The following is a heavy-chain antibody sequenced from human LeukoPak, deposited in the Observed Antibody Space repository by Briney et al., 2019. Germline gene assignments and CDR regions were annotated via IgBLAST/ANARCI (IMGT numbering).Heavy chain of an antibody. J-gene: IGHJ4*02. D-gene: IGHD3-22*01. CDR3: AKDKGYYDSSGYFDY. CDR1: GFTLRRYA. V-gene: IGHV3-23*01. CDR2: ISGSGGST. Sequence: PGGSLRLSCAASGFTLRRYAMSGVGQAPGRGVGGGSVISGSGGSTYYADSVKGRFTISRDNSKNTLYLQMNSLRAEDTALYYCAKDKGYYDSSGYFDYWGQGTLVTVSS.